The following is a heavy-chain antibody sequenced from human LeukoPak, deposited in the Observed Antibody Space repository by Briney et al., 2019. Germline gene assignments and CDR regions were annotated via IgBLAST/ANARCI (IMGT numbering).Heavy chain of an antibody. CDR1: GFTFSSYS. V-gene: IGHV3-48*04. Sequence: GGSLRLSCAASGFTFSSYSMNWVRQAPGKGLEWVSYISSSSSTIYYADSVKGRFTISRDNAKNSLYLQMNSLRAEDTAVYYCARVRNDILTGWRFGYFDYWGQGTLVTVSS. D-gene: IGHD3-9*01. CDR3: ARVRNDILTGWRFGYFDY. J-gene: IGHJ4*02. CDR2: ISSSSSTI.